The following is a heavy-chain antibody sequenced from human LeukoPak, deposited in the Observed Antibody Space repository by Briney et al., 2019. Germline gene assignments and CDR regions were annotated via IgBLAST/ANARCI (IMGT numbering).Heavy chain of an antibody. CDR3: AGDNYFAPRFAFDI. V-gene: IGHV4-59*12. Sequence: SETLSLTCSVSGGSISTYYWNWIRQPPGEGLEWIGYIYYSGSTNYNPSLKSRVTISVDTSKNQFSLKLSSVTAADTAVEYLAGDNYFAPRFAFDIWGQGTLVTVSS. D-gene: IGHD2/OR15-2a*01. J-gene: IGHJ3*02. CDR2: IYYSGST. CDR1: GGSISTYY.